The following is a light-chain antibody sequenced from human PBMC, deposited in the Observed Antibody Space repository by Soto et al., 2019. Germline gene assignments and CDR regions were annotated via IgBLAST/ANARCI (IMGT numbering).Light chain of an antibody. V-gene: IGKV3-20*01. J-gene: IGKJ2*01. CDR1: QSVSSSY. CDR2: GAS. CDR3: QQYGTLLYT. Sequence: EIVLTQSPGTLSFSPGERATLSCRASQSVSSSYLAWYQQKPGQAPRLLIYGASTRATGIPDRFSGSGSGTDFTVTISRLEPEDFAVYYCQQYGTLLYTFGQRTKLEIK.